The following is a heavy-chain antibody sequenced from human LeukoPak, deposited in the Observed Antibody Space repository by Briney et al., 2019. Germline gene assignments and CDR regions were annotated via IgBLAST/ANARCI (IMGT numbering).Heavy chain of an antibody. CDR3: ARGVVVVPAAIPDY. CDR2: IIPILGIA. V-gene: IGHV1-69*04. Sequence: SVKVSCKASGGTFSSYAISWVRQAPGQGLEWMGRIIPILGIANYAQKFQGRVTITADKSTSTAYMELSSLRSEDTAVYYCARGVVVVPAAIPDYWGQGTLVTVSS. CDR1: GGTFSSYA. D-gene: IGHD2-2*02. J-gene: IGHJ4*02.